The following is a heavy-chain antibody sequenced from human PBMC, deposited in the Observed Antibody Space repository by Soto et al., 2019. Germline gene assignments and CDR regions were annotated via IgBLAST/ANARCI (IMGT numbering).Heavy chain of an antibody. J-gene: IGHJ5*02. D-gene: IGHD2-15*01. CDR1: GYTFTSYD. Sequence: QVQLVQSGAEVKKPGASVKVSCKASGYTFTSYDINWVRQATGQGLEWMGWLNPNSGNTGDAQKFQGRVTMTRNASISTAYMELRSLRSEDKAVYYCARGRGEPVEIRSNWFDPWGQGTMVTVSS. CDR3: ARGRGEPVEIRSNWFDP. CDR2: LNPNSGNT. V-gene: IGHV1-8*01.